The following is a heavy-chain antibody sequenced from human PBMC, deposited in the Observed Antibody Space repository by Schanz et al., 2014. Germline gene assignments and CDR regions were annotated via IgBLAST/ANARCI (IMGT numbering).Heavy chain of an antibody. Sequence: QVQLQESGPGLVKPSQTLSLTCSVSGGSISSGSYYWNWIRQPAGKGLEWIGRVYTSGSTNYNPSLKSRVTITVDKPKKQFSLKVTSMTAADTAVYYCARGHRPHGITVAARGFDPWGQGTLVTVSS. CDR2: VYTSGST. CDR1: GGSISSGSYY. J-gene: IGHJ5*02. CDR3: ARGHRPHGITVAARGFDP. D-gene: IGHD6-19*01. V-gene: IGHV4-61*02.